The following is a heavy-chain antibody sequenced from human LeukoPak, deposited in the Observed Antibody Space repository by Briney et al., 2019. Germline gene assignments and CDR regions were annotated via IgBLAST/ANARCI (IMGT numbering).Heavy chain of an antibody. D-gene: IGHD6-19*01. CDR3: ARPYSSGWYEFDY. J-gene: IGHJ4*02. CDR2: ISSSGSTI. V-gene: IGHV3-48*03. Sequence: GGSLRLFCAASGFTFSSYEMNWVRQAPGKGLEWVSYISSSGSTIYYADSVKGRFTISRDNAKNSLYLQMNSLRAEDTAVYYCARPYSSGWYEFDYWGQGTLVTVSS. CDR1: GFTFSSYE.